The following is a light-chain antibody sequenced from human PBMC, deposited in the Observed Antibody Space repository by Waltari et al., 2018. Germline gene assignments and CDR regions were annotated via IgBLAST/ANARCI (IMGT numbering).Light chain of an antibody. Sequence: QSVLTQPPSVSGAPGQRVAISCTGSSPNIGAGYEIHWYQQLPGTAPKLLIFGNSNRPSGVPDRFSGSKSGSSASLTITGLQAEDEADYFCQSYDTSLSEYVFGTGTKVAVL. CDR3: QSYDTSLSEYV. CDR2: GNS. J-gene: IGLJ1*01. CDR1: SPNIGAGYE. V-gene: IGLV1-40*01.